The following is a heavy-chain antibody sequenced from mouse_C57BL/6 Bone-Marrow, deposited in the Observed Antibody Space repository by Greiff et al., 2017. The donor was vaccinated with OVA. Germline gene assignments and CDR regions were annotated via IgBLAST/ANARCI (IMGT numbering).Heavy chain of an antibody. CDR3: AKECDYYGAMDY. J-gene: IGHJ4*01. CDR1: GFTFSDYY. D-gene: IGHD1-1*01. CDR2: INYAGSRT. Sequence: DVQLVESEGGLVQPGSSMKLSCTASGFTFSDYYMAWVRQVPEKGLEWVANINYAGSRTYYLDSLKSRFIFSRDNSKNVLYLQMSSLKSEDTATYCGAKECDYYGAMDYWGQGTSVTVSS. V-gene: IGHV5-16*01.